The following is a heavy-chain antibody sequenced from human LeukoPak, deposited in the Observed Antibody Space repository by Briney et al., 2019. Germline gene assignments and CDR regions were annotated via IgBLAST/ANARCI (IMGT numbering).Heavy chain of an antibody. CDR1: GGSISSSSYY. CDR2: IYYSGST. CDR3: ARREPAAAGPIDY. D-gene: IGHD6-13*01. J-gene: IGHJ4*02. V-gene: IGHV4-39*01. Sequence: SETLSLTCTVSGGSISSSSYYWGWIRQPPGKGLEWIGSIYYSGSTYYNPSLKSRATISVDTSKNQFSLKLSSVTAADTAVYYCARREPAAAGPIDYWGQGTLVTVSS.